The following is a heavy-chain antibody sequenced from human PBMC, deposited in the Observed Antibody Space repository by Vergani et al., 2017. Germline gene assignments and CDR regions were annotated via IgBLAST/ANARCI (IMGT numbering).Heavy chain of an antibody. D-gene: IGHD3-3*01. CDR3: TTGLATYYEFWSGYRRSDAFDI. V-gene: IGHV3-15*01. J-gene: IGHJ3*02. Sequence: EVQLVESGGGLVKPGGSLRLSCAASGFTFSNAWMSWVRQAPGKGLEWVGRIKSKTDGGTTDYAAPVKGRFTISRDDSKNTLYLQMNSLKTEDTAVYYCTTGLATYYEFWSGYRRSDAFDIWGQGTMVTVSS. CDR1: GFTFSNAW. CDR2: IKSKTDGGTT.